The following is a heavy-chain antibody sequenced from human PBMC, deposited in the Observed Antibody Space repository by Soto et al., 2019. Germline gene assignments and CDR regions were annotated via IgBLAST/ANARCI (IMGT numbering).Heavy chain of an antibody. CDR2: IYSGGST. CDR1: GFTVSSNY. J-gene: IGHJ6*02. V-gene: IGHV3-53*01. D-gene: IGHD2-2*01. Sequence: GGSLRLSCAASGFTVSSNYMSWVRQAPGKGLEWVSVIYSGGSTYYADSVKGRLTISRDNSKNTLYLQMNSLRAEDTAVYYCARDQKYLLLPTYYYCYSMDVWGQRTTVTVSS. CDR3: ARDQKYLLLPTYYYCYSMDV.